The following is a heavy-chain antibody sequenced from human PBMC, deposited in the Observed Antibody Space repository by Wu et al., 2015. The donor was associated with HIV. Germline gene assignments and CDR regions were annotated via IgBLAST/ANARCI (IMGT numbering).Heavy chain of an antibody. CDR2: FDPEDEKI. Sequence: QVQLVQSGTEVKKPGASVKVSCKVSGYSLNKLSINWVRQTPTKRLEWMGGFDPEDEKIIYAQGFQGRVTMTEDSLTDTAYLGLSSLTSGDTAIYYCTSSPRDVWSVGLLHWGQGTIVTVYS. V-gene: IGHV1-24*01. CDR1: GYSLNKLS. CDR3: TSSPRDVWSVGLLH. D-gene: IGHD2-2*01. J-gene: IGHJ1*01.